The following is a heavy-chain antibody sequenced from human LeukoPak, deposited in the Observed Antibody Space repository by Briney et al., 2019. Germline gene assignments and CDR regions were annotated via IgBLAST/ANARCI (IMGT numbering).Heavy chain of an antibody. D-gene: IGHD6-19*01. CDR3: ARLHSSGWYDPELVGMDV. CDR1: XGXXXXXX. J-gene: IGHJ6*02. Sequence: SETXSLTXTVXXGXXXXXXXXXIXXXXXXXXXXIXXXYYXGSTXYNPXLKSRVTISXGXSKNQFSLWLSSVTAADTAVYYXARLHSSGWYDPELVGMDVWGQGITVIVSS. V-gene: IGHV4-59*08. CDR2: XYYXGST.